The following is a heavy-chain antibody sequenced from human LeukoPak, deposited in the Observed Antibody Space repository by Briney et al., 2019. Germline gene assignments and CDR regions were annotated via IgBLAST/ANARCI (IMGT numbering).Heavy chain of an antibody. D-gene: IGHD5-12*01. CDR3: ARGTTPGYSGHGGALDAFDM. CDR1: GGSFSGYY. CDR2: INHSGST. Sequence: SETLSLTCAVYGGSFSGYYWSWIRQPPGKGLEWIGEINHSGSTNYNPSLKSQVTISVDTSKNQFSLKLSSVTAADSAVYSCARGTTPGYSGHGGALDAFDMWGQGTVVTVSS. J-gene: IGHJ3*02. V-gene: IGHV4-34*01.